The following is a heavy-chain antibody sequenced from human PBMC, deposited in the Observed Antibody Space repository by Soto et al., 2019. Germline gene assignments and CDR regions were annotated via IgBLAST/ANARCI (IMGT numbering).Heavy chain of an antibody. J-gene: IGHJ6*02. CDR3: ARGGVNHGYGIYYYHGMDV. Sequence: SETLSLTCAAYRGTFNNYYWSWIRQSPGNGLEWIGGIDHSGGSNFNPSLESGVTISVDTSQNQFSQKLNSVTAAETAVYYCARGGVNHGYGIYYYHGMDVWGQGTTVTVSS. CDR1: RGTFNNYY. V-gene: IGHV4-34*01. D-gene: IGHD5-18*01. CDR2: IDHSGGS.